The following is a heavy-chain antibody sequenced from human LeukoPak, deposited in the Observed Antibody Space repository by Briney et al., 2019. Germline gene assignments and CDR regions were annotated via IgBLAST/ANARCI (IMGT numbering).Heavy chain of an antibody. D-gene: IGHD3-10*01. J-gene: IGHJ6*02. Sequence: SETLSLTCTLSGDSISSSGYCWGWIRQPPGKGLECVGVICYTGNTYYNPSLKSRVTISVDTSKNQFSLRLSSVTAADTAVYYCARIYYGSGSYPHYYYGMDVWGQGTTVTVSS. CDR3: ARIYYGSGSYPHYYYGMDV. CDR2: ICYTGNT. V-gene: IGHV4-39*01. CDR1: GDSISSSGYC.